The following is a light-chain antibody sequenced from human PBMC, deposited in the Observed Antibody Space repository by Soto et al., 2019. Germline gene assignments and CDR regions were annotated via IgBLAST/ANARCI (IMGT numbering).Light chain of an antibody. CDR2: EVS. Sequence: QSALTQPPSVSGSPGQSVTISCTGTSTDFVGYNRVSWYQQPPGTAPKLMIYEVSKRPSGVPDRFSGSKSGNTASLTISGLQAADEADYYCSLYTSRRTLVFGGGTKVTVL. CDR3: SLYTSRRTLV. J-gene: IGLJ2*01. V-gene: IGLV2-18*01. CDR1: STDFVGYNR.